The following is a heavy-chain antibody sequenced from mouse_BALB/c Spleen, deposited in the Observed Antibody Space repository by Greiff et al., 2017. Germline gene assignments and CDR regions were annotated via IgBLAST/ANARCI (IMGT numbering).Heavy chain of an antibody. CDR3: ARGEGNYYFDY. CDR2: INPSNGRT. J-gene: IGHJ2*01. D-gene: IGHD2-1*01. CDR1: GYTFTSYW. Sequence: QVQLQQPGAELVKPGASVKLSCKASGYTFTSYWMHWVKQRPGQGLEWIGEINPSNGRTNYNEKFKSKATLTVDKSSSTAYMQLSSLTSEDSAVYYCARGEGNYYFDYWGQGTTLTVSS. V-gene: IGHV1S81*02.